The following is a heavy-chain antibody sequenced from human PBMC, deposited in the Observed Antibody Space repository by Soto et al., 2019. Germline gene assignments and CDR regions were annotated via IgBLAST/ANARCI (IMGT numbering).Heavy chain of an antibody. CDR3: ARDHVTGYYGGFYFDH. Sequence: GGSLRLSCSATGFIFSAYSMHWVRQAPGKGLEYVSAISSNGGNTYYAKSVRGRFTISRDDSKSTVFLQMDSLRAEDVAVYYCARDHVTGYYGGFYFDHWGLGTLVTVSS. CDR1: GFIFSAYS. D-gene: IGHD3-9*01. CDR2: ISSNGGNT. V-gene: IGHV3-64*01. J-gene: IGHJ4*02.